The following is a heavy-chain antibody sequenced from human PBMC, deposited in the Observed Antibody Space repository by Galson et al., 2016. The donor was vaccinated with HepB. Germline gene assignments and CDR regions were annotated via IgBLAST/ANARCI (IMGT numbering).Heavy chain of an antibody. CDR1: AFSFSDYY. V-gene: IGHV3-11*01. D-gene: IGHD2-21*02. Sequence: SLRLSCAASAFSFSDYYMTWIRQAPGKGLEWVSYISSSGRTIYYADSVKGRFTISRDNAKNSLYLQMNSLRADDTAVYYCARGAIVAVSGRAFDIWGQGTTVTVSS. CDR2: ISSSGRTI. J-gene: IGHJ3*02. CDR3: ARGAIVAVSGRAFDI.